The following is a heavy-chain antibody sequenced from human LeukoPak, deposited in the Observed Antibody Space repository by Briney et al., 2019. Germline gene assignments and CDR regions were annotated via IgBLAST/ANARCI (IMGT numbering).Heavy chain of an antibody. Sequence: SETLSLTCTVSGGSISSGSYYWSRIRQPAGKGLEWIGRIYTSGSTNYNPSLKSRVTISVDTSKNQFSLKLSSVTAADTAVYYCARGWASLDDAFDIWGQGTMVTVSS. D-gene: IGHD1-1*01. V-gene: IGHV4-61*02. CDR3: ARGWASLDDAFDI. CDR1: GGSISSGSYY. J-gene: IGHJ3*02. CDR2: IYTSGST.